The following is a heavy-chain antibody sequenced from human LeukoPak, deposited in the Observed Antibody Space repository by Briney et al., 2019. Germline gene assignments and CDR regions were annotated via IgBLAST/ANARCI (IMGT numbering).Heavy chain of an antibody. Sequence: ASLKVSWKASGFTCTSSAGQCVQHACRQRLEWIGWIVGGSGNTNYAQKFQERVTITRDMSTSTAYMELSSLRSEDTVFFFRQKTAYEILTGFDYWGQGTLVTVSS. CDR2: IVGGSGNT. J-gene: IGHJ4*02. V-gene: IGHV1-58*01. CDR1: GFTCTSSA. CDR3: QKTAYEILTGFDY. D-gene: IGHD3-9*01.